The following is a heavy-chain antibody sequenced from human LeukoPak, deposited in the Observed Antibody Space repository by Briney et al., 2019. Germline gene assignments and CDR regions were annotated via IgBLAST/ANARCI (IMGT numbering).Heavy chain of an antibody. CDR2: ISPSGSST. J-gene: IGHJ4*02. CDR1: GFTFSSYT. V-gene: IGHV3-21*01. Sequence: GESLRLSCVASGFTFSSYTMNWVRQAPGKGPEWVSSISPSGSSTWNADSVRGRFTISRDNGKSSVYLQMNSLRGEDTAVYYCARDFLGESGAAGCWGQETLVTVSS. CDR3: ARDFLGESGAAGC. D-gene: IGHD2-8*02.